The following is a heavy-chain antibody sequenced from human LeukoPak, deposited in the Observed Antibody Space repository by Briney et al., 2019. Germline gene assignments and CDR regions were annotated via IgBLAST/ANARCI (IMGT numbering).Heavy chain of an antibody. CDR2: ISPSGGST. Sequence: ASVKVSCKAFGYTFTSNYMHWVRQAPGQGPEWRGVISPSGGSTTYAQKFQGRVTLTRDMSTSTDYLELSSLRSEDTAVYYCARDNSVRDAAWWFNPWGQGTLVTVSS. J-gene: IGHJ5*02. D-gene: IGHD5-24*01. CDR3: ARDNSVRDAAWWFNP. CDR1: GYTFTSNY. V-gene: IGHV1-46*01.